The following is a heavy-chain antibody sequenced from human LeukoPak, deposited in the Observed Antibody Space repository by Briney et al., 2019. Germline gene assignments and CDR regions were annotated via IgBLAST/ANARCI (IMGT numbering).Heavy chain of an antibody. J-gene: IGHJ6*02. CDR3: ASKYYDFWSGYLNPYYYYGMDV. D-gene: IGHD3-3*01. V-gene: IGHV1-3*01. Sequence: ASVKVSCKASGYTFTSYAMHWVRQAPGQRLEWMGWINAGNGNTKYSQKFQGRVTITRDTSATTAYMELSSLRSEDTAVYYCASKYYDFWSGYLNPYYYYGMDVWGQGTTVTVSS. CDR2: INAGNGNT. CDR1: GYTFTSYA.